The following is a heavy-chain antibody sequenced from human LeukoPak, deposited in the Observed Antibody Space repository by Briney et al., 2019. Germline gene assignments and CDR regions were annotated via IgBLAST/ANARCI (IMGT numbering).Heavy chain of an antibody. Sequence: ASVKVSCKASGYTFDDFGINWVRQATGQGLEWMGWMNPNSGNTGYAQKFQGRVTITRNTSISTAYMELSSLRSEDTAVHYCARVGQWLVPGGAFDIWGQGTMVTVSS. V-gene: IGHV1-8*03. D-gene: IGHD6-19*01. CDR2: MNPNSGNT. CDR1: GYTFDDFG. J-gene: IGHJ3*02. CDR3: ARVGQWLVPGGAFDI.